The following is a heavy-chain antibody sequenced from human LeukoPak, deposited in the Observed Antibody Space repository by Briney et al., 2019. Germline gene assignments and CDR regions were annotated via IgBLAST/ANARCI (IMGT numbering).Heavy chain of an antibody. Sequence: SETLSPTCAVSAYSISSGYRWCWIRQPPGKGLEWIGSIYHSGITYYNPSLKSRVTISVDTSNNQFSLELTSVTATDTAVYYCARYTDGHSSFDHWGQGTLVTVSS. CDR1: AYSISSGYR. CDR2: IYHSGIT. CDR3: ARYTDGHSSFDH. V-gene: IGHV4-38-2*01. D-gene: IGHD5-24*01. J-gene: IGHJ4*02.